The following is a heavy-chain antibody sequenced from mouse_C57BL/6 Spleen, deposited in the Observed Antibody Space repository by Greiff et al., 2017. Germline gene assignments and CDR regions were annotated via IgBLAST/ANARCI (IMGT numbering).Heavy chain of an antibody. Sequence: EVKLMESGGGLVQPGGSMKLSCAASGFTFSDAWMDWVRQSPEKGLEWVAEIRNKANNHATYYAESVKGRFTISRDDSKSSVYLQMNSLRAEDTGIYYCTRPDDYHYARDYWGQGTSVTVSS. CDR1: GFTFSDAW. V-gene: IGHV6-6*01. CDR2: IRNKANNHAT. D-gene: IGHD2-4*01. CDR3: TRPDDYHYARDY. J-gene: IGHJ4*01.